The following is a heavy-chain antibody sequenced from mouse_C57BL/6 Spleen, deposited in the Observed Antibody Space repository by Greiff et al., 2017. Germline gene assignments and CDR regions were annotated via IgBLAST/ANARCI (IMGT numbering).Heavy chain of an antibody. V-gene: IGHV1-18*01. Sequence: VHVKQSGPELVKPGASVKIPCKASGYTFTDYNMDWVKQSHGKSLEWIGDINPNNGGTIYNQKFKGKATLTVDKSSSTAYMELRSLTSEDTAVYYCARSKLLRGWYFDVWGTGTTVTVSS. CDR2: INPNNGGT. CDR3: ARSKLLRGWYFDV. D-gene: IGHD1-1*01. J-gene: IGHJ1*03. CDR1: GYTFTDYN.